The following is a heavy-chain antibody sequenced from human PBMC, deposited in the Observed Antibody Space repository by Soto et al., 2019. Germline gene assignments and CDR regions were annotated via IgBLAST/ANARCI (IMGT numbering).Heavy chain of an antibody. CDR2: ISSSSSHI. V-gene: IGHV3-21*01. CDR3: ARAAAGNWFDP. CDR1: GFTFSSYS. J-gene: IGHJ5*02. D-gene: IGHD6-13*01. Sequence: GSLRLSCAASGFTFSSYSMNWVRQAPGKGLEWVSSISSSSSHIYYADSVKGRFTISRDNAKNSLYLQMNSLRAEDTAVYYCARAAAGNWFDPWGQGTLVTVSS.